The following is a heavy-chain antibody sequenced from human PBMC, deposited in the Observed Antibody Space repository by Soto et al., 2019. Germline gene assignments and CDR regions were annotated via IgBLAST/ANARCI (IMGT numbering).Heavy chain of an antibody. CDR3: ARDTPGPTDYFDY. D-gene: IGHD2-15*01. Sequence: GGSLRLSCTGSGFTFNTYALHWVRQAPGKGLEWVAVISSDGRNKNYAASVKGRFTISRENSKNTMSLEMDSLQPGDTAVYYCARDTPGPTDYFDYWGQGTLVTVSS. V-gene: IGHV3-30*04. J-gene: IGHJ4*02. CDR2: ISSDGRNK. CDR1: GFTFNTYA.